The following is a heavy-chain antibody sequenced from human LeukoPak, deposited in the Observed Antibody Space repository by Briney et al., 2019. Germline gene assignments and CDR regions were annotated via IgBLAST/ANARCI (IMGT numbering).Heavy chain of an antibody. CDR3: ARDRITSPGAFDI. V-gene: IGHV3-48*01. D-gene: IGHD3-10*01. J-gene: IGHJ3*02. CDR1: GFTFSSYS. CDR2: ISSSSSTI. Sequence: GGSLRLSCAASGFTFSSYSMNWVRQAPGKGLEWVSYISSSSSTIYYADSVKGRFTISRDNAKNSLYLQMNSLRAEDTAVYYCARDRITSPGAFDIWGQGTMVTVSS.